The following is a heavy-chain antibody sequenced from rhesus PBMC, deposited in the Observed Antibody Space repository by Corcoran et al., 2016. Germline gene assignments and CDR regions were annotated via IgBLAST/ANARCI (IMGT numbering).Heavy chain of an antibody. J-gene: IGHJ2*01. CDR1: SGYV. D-gene: IGHD2-39*02. CDR2: IGGSGGST. Sequence: SGYVWSWIRQPPGKGLEWIGDIGGSGGSTKYNPSLKSRVTISRDTSKNQFSLKLTSVTAADTAVDYCARDPGARWRYFDLWGPGTPITISS. CDR3: ARDPGARWRYFDL. V-gene: IGHV4-127*01.